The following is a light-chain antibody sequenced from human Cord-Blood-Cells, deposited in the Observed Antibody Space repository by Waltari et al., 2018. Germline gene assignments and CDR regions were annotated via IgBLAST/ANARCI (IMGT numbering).Light chain of an antibody. CDR1: QSVSSSY. CDR3: RQYASSAYS. Sequence: EIVLTQSLGTLSLSPGERATLSCSASQSVSSSYLAWYQQKPGQAPRLLISGASSSATGIPDRFSCIGSGIVFTLTISRLEPEDFAVYYCRQYASSAYSFGQGTKLEIK. CDR2: GAS. V-gene: IGKV3-20*01. J-gene: IGKJ2*03.